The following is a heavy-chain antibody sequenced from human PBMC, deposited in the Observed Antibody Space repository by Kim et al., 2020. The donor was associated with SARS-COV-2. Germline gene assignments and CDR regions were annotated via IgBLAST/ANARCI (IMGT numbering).Heavy chain of an antibody. D-gene: IGHD3-16*02. CDR1: GYTFTSYD. Sequence: ASVKVSCKASGYTFTSYDINWVRQATGQGLEWMGWMNPNSGNTGYAQKFQGRVTMTRNTSISTAYMELSSLRSEDTAVYYCARAIRTYYDYVWGSYRYGMDVWGQGTTVTVSS. CDR3: ARAIRTYYDYVWGSYRYGMDV. J-gene: IGHJ6*02. V-gene: IGHV1-8*01. CDR2: MNPNSGNT.